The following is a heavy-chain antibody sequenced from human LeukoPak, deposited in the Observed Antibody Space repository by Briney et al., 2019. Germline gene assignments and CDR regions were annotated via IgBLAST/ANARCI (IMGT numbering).Heavy chain of an antibody. CDR3: VKTLRVGYYYYYMDV. J-gene: IGHJ6*03. D-gene: IGHD1-26*01. CDR1: GFTFSSYG. Sequence: GGSLRLSCAASGFTFSSYGMHWVRQAPGKGLEWVAVISYDGSNKYYADSVKGRFTISRDNSKNTLYLQMNSLRAEDTAVYYCVKTLRVGYYYYYMDVWGKGTTVTVSS. V-gene: IGHV3-30*18. CDR2: ISYDGSNK.